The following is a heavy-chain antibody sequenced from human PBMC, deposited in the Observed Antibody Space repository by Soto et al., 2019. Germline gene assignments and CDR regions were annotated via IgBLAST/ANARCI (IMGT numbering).Heavy chain of an antibody. Sequence: SETLSLTCTVSGESITGNYWSWIRQPPGKGLEWIGYIYYTGTTSYNPSLKSRVTMSVDTSRIQFSLNLYSVTAADTAVYYCARHGRGSRGQLDYWGLGTLVTVSS. CDR3: ARHGRGSRGQLDY. D-gene: IGHD1-26*01. CDR1: GESITGNY. CDR2: IYYTGTT. J-gene: IGHJ4*02. V-gene: IGHV4-59*08.